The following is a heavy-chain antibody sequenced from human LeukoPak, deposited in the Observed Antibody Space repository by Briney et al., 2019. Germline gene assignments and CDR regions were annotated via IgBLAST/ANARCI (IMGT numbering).Heavy chain of an antibody. CDR3: ARQPGYGSGGSCYPEGYFDY. CDR1: GGSFSGYY. Sequence: SETLSLTCAVYGGSFSGYYWSWIRQPPGKGLEWIGEINHSGSTNYNPSLKSRVTISVDTSKNQFSLKLSSLTAADTAVNYCARQPGYGSGGSCYPEGYFDYWGQGTLVTVSS. V-gene: IGHV4-34*01. D-gene: IGHD2-15*01. CDR2: INHSGST. J-gene: IGHJ4*02.